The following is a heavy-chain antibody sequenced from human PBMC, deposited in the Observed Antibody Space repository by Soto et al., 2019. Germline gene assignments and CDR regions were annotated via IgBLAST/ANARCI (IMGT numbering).Heavy chain of an antibody. CDR3: ARHPHPLLWFGELLFVDY. CDR1: GGSFSGYY. J-gene: IGHJ4*02. CDR2: IYYSGST. D-gene: IGHD3-10*01. Sequence: SETLSLTCAVYGGSFSGYYWTWIRQPPGKGLEWIGYIYYSGSTNYNPSLKSRVTISVDTSKNQFSLKLSSVTAADTAVYYCARHPHPLLWFGELLFVDYWGQGTLVTVSS. V-gene: IGHV4-59*08.